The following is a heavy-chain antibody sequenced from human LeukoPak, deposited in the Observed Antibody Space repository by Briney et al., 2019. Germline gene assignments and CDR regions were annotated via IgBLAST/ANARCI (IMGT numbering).Heavy chain of an antibody. CDR3: AKADVYDPIFAGGYFQH. V-gene: IGHV4-59*01. CDR1: GGSISSYY. Sequence: PSETLSLTCTVSGGSISSYYWNWIRQPPGKGLEWIGYIYYSGSTNYNPSLKSRVIMSVDTSKNQFYLNLSSVTAADTAVYYCAKADVYDPIFAGGYFQHWGQGTLVTVSS. J-gene: IGHJ1*01. CDR2: IYYSGST. D-gene: IGHD3-22*01.